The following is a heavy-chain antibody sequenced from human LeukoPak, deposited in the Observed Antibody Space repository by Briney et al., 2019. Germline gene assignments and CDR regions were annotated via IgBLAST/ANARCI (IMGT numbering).Heavy chain of an antibody. Sequence: PGGSLRLSCAASGFTFSNYAISWVRQAPGKGLEWVSAISGSVGTTYYADPVKGRLTLSRDNSKNTLYLQVNSLRAADTAVYFCAKDVQSWPTYFDYWGQGTLVTVSS. J-gene: IGHJ4*02. D-gene: IGHD1-1*01. V-gene: IGHV3-23*01. CDR2: ISGSVGTT. CDR1: GFTFSNYA. CDR3: AKDVQSWPTYFDY.